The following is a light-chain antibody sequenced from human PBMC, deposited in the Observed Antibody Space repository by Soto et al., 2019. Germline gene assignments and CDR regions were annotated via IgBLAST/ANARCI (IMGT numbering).Light chain of an antibody. CDR1: QSISSY. CDR3: QQYDSYWT. Sequence: DIQMTQSPSSLSASVGDRVTITCRASQSISSYLNLYQQKPGKAPNLLIYKASSLESGVPSRFSGSGSGTEFTLTISSLQPDDFATYYCQQYDSYWTFGQGTKVDI. J-gene: IGKJ1*01. CDR2: KAS. V-gene: IGKV1-5*03.